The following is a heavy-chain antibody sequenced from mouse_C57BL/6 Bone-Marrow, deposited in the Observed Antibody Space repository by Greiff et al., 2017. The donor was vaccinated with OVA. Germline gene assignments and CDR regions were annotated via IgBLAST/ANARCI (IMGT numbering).Heavy chain of an antibody. CDR3: TRFITTVVAYYAMDY. D-gene: IGHD1-1*01. J-gene: IGHJ4*01. Sequence: EVKVVESGEGLVKPGGCLKLSCAVSGFTFSSYAMSWVRQTPEKRLEWVAYISSGGDYIYYADFVKGQFTISRDNARNTLYLKMNSLKSKNTAMYYYTRFITTVVAYYAMDYWGQGTSVTVSS. V-gene: IGHV5-9-1*02. CDR1: GFTFSSYA. CDR2: ISSGGDYI.